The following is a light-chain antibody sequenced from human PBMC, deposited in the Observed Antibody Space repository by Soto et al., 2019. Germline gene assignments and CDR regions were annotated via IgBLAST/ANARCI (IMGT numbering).Light chain of an antibody. CDR2: GAS. CDR3: QQYYNWPRT. CDR1: QSVSSN. Sequence: EIVMTQSPATLSVSPGERATLSCVASQSVSSNLAWYQQKPGQGPRLLIYGASSRATGIPARFSGSGSGTDFTLTISRLEPEDCAVYYCQQYYNWPRTFGQGTRLEIK. J-gene: IGKJ5*01. V-gene: IGKV3-15*01.